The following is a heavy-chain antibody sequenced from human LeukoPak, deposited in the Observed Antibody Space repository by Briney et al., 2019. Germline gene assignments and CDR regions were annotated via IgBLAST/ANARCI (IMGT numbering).Heavy chain of an antibody. CDR2: MNPNSGNT. D-gene: IGHD3-9*01. J-gene: IGHJ4*02. CDR3: ARTYDILTGYHDY. V-gene: IGHV1-8*01. CDR1: GYTFTSYD. Sequence: ASVKLSCKASGYTFTSYDINWVRQATGQGLEWMGWMNPNSGNTGYAQKFQGRVTMTRNTSISTAYMELSSLRSEDTAVYYCARTYDILTGYHDYWGQGTLVTVSS.